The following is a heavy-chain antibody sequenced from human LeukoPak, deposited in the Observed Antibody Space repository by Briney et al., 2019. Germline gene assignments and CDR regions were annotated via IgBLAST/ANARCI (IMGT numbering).Heavy chain of an antibody. CDR1: GGSISDYY. J-gene: IGHJ5*02. CDR2: IYTSGST. D-gene: IGHD2-2*01. V-gene: IGHV4-4*07. CDR3: ARDAIVVVPAAMSHWFDP. Sequence: PSETLSLTCTVSGGSISDYYWSWIRQPAGKGLEWIGRIYTSGSTNYNPSLKSRVTMSVDTSKNQFSLKLSSVTAADTAVYYCARDAIVVVPAAMSHWFDPWGQGTLVTVSS.